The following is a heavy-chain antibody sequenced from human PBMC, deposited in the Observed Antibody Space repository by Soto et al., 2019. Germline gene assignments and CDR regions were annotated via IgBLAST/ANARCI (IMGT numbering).Heavy chain of an antibody. CDR3: ARDRGGAAGPYYFDY. D-gene: IGHD6-13*01. CDR2: IWYDGSNK. Sequence: GGSLRLSCAASGFTFSSYGMHWVRQAPGKGLAWVAVIWYDGSNKYYADTVKGRFTISRDNSKNTLYLQMNSLRAEDTAVYYCARDRGGAAGPYYFDYWGQGTLVTVSS. V-gene: IGHV3-33*08. CDR1: GFTFSSYG. J-gene: IGHJ4*02.